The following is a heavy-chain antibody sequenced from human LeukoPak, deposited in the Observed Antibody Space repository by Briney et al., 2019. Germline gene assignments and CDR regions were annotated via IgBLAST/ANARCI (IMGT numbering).Heavy chain of an antibody. J-gene: IGHJ3*02. CDR2: ISSSSSTI. Sequence: AGGSLRLSCAASGFTFSSYEMNWVRQAPGKGLEWVSYISSSSSTIYYADSVKGRFTISRDNAKNSLYLQMNSLRAEDTAVYYCASRTLSIWADAFDIWGQGTMVTVSS. V-gene: IGHV3-48*01. D-gene: IGHD3-16*01. CDR3: ASRTLSIWADAFDI. CDR1: GFTFSSYE.